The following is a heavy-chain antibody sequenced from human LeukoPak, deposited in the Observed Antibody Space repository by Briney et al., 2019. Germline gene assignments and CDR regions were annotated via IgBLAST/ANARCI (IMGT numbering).Heavy chain of an antibody. V-gene: IGHV3-53*01. J-gene: IGHJ4*02. CDR2: IYSGGTT. CDR3: AAPPSKVRFDY. Sequence: PGGSLRLSCAASGFSVSSNHMSWVRQAPGKGLEWVSVIYSGGTTFYADSVKGRCTISRDNSKNTLYLQMNRLRAEDTAVYYCAAPPSKVRFDYWGQGALVTVSS. CDR1: GFSVSSNH.